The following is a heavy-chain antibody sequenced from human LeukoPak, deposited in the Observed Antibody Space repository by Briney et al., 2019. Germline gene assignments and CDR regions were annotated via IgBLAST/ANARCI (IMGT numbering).Heavy chain of an antibody. V-gene: IGHV3-53*01. CDR1: GFTVSSNY. J-gene: IGHJ4*02. CDR2: IYSGGST. Sequence: PGRSLRLSCAASGFTVSSNYMSWVRQAPGKGLEWVSVIYSGGSTYYADSVKGRFTISRDNSKNTLYLQMNSLRAEDTAVYYCARDGDQYCSSSSCYEDWGQGTLVTVSS. D-gene: IGHD2-2*01. CDR3: ARDGDQYCSSSSCYED.